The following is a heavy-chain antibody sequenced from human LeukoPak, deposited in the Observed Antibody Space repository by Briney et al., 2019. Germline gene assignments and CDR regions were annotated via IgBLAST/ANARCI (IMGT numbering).Heavy chain of an antibody. D-gene: IGHD6-19*01. V-gene: IGHV1-24*01. CDR1: GYTLTELS. Sequence: ASVKVSCKVSGYTLTELSMHWVRQTPGKGLEWMGGFDPEDGETIYAQKFQGRVTMTTDTPTSTAYMELRSLRSDDTAVYYCARVLSGWSVVYYFDYWGQGTLVTVSS. CDR2: FDPEDGET. J-gene: IGHJ4*02. CDR3: ARVLSGWSVVYYFDY.